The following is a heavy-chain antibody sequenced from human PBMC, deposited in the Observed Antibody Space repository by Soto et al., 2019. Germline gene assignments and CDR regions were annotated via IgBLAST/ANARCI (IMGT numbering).Heavy chain of an antibody. CDR2: ISGSGGST. CDR1: GFTFSSYA. D-gene: IGHD6-6*01. CDR3: AKSKSIAARRGFDY. Sequence: GGSLRLSCAASGFTFSSYAMSWVRQAPGKGLGRVSAISGSGGSTYYADSVKGRFTISRDNSKNTLYLQMNSLRAEDTAVYYCAKSKSIAARRGFDYWGQGTLVTVSS. V-gene: IGHV3-23*01. J-gene: IGHJ4*02.